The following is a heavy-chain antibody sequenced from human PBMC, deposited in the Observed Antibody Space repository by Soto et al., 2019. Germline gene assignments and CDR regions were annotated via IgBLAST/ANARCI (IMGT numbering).Heavy chain of an antibody. CDR3: ARDEYYYDSSGYYFDY. D-gene: IGHD3-22*01. CDR2: IYSGGST. CDR1: GFTVSSNY. V-gene: IGHV3-66*01. Sequence: PGGSLRLSCAASGFTVSSNYMSWVRQAPGKGLEWVSVIYSGGSTYYADSVKGRFTISRDNSKNTLYLRMNSLRAEDTAVYYCARDEYYYDSSGYYFDYWGQGTLVTVSS. J-gene: IGHJ4*02.